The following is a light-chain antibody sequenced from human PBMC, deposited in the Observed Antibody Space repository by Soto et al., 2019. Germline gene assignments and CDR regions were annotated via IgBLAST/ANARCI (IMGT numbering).Light chain of an antibody. CDR1: QSISSY. J-gene: IGKJ1*01. CDR2: AAS. CDR3: QQYNSYWRT. V-gene: IGKV1-39*01. Sequence: DIQMTQSPSSLSASVGDRVTITCRASQSISSYLNWYQQKPGKAPKLLIYAASSLQSGVPSRFSGSGSGTEFTLTISSLQPDDFATYYFQQYNSYWRTFGQGTKVE.